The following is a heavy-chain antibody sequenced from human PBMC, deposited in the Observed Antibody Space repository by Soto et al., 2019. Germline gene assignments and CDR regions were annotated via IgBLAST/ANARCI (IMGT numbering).Heavy chain of an antibody. CDR3: ARDPFGYYVNYFDN. CDR1: GFTLTRSA. CDR2: ISAGGGGT. V-gene: IGHV3-23*01. J-gene: IGHJ4*02. Sequence: PGESLKISCAGSGFTLTRSAVSWVRQAPGKGLEWVSGISAGGGGTYYADSVKGRFTISRDVAKNTVYLQMNSLRAEDTAIFYCARDPFGYYVNYFDNWGQGTLVTVSS. D-gene: IGHD1-26*01.